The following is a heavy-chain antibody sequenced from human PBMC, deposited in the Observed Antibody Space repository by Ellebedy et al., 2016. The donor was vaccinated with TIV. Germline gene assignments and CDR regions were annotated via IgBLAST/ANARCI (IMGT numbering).Heavy chain of an antibody. Sequence: GESLKISCAASGFTFSSYSMNWVRQAPGKGLEWVSSISSSSSYIYYADSVKGRFTISRDNSKNTLYLQMNSLRAEDTAVYYCARTDEGIAVFDYWGQGTLVTVSS. CDR1: GFTFSSYS. D-gene: IGHD6-19*01. V-gene: IGHV3-21*04. CDR3: ARTDEGIAVFDY. CDR2: ISSSSSYI. J-gene: IGHJ4*02.